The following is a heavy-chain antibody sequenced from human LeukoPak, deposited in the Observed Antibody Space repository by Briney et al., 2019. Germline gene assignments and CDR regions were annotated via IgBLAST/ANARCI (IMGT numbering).Heavy chain of an antibody. J-gene: IGHJ4*02. CDR2: ISYDGSNK. D-gene: IGHD2-2*01. V-gene: IGHV3-30-3*01. CDR1: GFTFSSYA. Sequence: GSLRLSCAASGFTFSSYAMHWVRQAPGKGLERVAVISYDGSNKYYADSVKGRFTISRDNSKNTLYLQMNSLRAEDTAVYYCARDAHGCRSEALYFDYWGQGTLVTVSS. CDR3: ARDAHGCRSEALYFDY.